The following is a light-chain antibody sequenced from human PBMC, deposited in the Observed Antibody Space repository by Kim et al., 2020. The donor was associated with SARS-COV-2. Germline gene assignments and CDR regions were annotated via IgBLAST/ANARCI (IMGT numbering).Light chain of an antibody. CDR3: LQGTHWPKT. V-gene: IGKV2-30*01. CDR2: DVS. CDR1: LSLVNREGNTY. J-gene: IGKJ2*01. Sequence: QPASNSCKSSLSLVNREGNTYLNWIDQRPSQSPRRLIHDVSKRDSGVPDRFIGSGSGTDFTLKISGVEAEDVGVYYCLQGTHWPKTFGQGTKLEI.